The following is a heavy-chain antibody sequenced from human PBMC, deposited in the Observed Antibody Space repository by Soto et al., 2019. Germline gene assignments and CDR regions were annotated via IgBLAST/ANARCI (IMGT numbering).Heavy chain of an antibody. Sequence: QVQLVESGGGVVQPGRSLRLSCAASGFTFSSYAMHWVRQAPGKGLEWVAVISYDGSNKYYADSVKGRFTISRDNSKNTMYLQMNSVRAEDTAVYYCARDRGGYNRRGAFDIWGQGTMVTVSS. CDR1: GFTFSSYA. J-gene: IGHJ3*02. CDR2: ISYDGSNK. CDR3: ARDRGGYNRRGAFDI. V-gene: IGHV3-30-3*01. D-gene: IGHD5-12*01.